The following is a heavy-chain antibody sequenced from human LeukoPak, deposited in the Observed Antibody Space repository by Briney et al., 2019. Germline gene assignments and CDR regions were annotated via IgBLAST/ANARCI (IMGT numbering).Heavy chain of an antibody. CDR2: IHPAGSQI. D-gene: IGHD3-10*01. CDR1: GFTFRSSW. J-gene: IGHJ3*02. V-gene: IGHV3-7*05. Sequence: PGGSLRLSCTASGFTFRSSWLSWVGQAPGTGLYWVADIHPAGSQILYADSAKGRFTISRDNAKNSVYLQMNSLTAEDTAVYYCARDPAYGALDIWGQGTVVTVSS. CDR3: ARDPAYGALDI.